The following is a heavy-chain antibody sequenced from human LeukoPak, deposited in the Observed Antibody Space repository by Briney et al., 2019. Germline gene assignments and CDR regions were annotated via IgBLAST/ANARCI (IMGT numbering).Heavy chain of an antibody. V-gene: IGHV4-39*01. J-gene: IGHJ4*02. CDR3: ARSPDIAVADY. Sequence: PSETLSLTCNVSGGSMSNIYYWGWIRQPPGKGLEWIGSIYYSGSTYYNPSLKSRVTISVDTSKNQFSLKLSSVTAADTAVYYCARSPDIAVADYWGQGTLVTVSS. D-gene: IGHD6-19*01. CDR2: IYYSGST. CDR1: GGSMSNIYY.